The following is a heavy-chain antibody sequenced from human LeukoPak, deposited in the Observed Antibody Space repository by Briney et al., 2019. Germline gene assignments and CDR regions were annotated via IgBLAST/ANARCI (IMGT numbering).Heavy chain of an antibody. V-gene: IGHV3-53*01. CDR3: ARDRIMITFGGVRPYNWFDP. CDR1: GFTVSSNY. Sequence: GGSLRLSCAASGFTVSSNYMSWVRQAPGKGLEWVSVIYSGGSTYYADSVKGRFTISRDNSKNTLYLQMNSLRAEDTAVYYCARDRIMITFGGVRPYNWFDPWGQGTLVTVSS. D-gene: IGHD3-16*01. CDR2: IYSGGST. J-gene: IGHJ5*02.